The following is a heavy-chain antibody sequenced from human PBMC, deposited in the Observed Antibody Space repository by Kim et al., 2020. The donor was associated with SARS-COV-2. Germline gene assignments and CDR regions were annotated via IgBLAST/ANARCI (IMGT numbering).Heavy chain of an antibody. V-gene: IGHV4-38-2*02. Sequence: SETLSLTCTVSGDSISSDYYWAWIRQSPGKGLQWIGSILHSGTTYYNPSLTSRVTMSVDTSKNQFSLKLTSVTAADTAVYYCARPTHESGSHPALFDFWGQGTLVTVSS. CDR1: GDSISSDYY. CDR2: ILHSGTT. J-gene: IGHJ4*02. D-gene: IGHD1-26*01. CDR3: ARPTHESGSHPALFDF.